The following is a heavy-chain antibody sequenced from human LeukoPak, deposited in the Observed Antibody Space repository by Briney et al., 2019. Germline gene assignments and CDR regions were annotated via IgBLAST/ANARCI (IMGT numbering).Heavy chain of an antibody. J-gene: IGHJ6*02. V-gene: IGHV1-8*01. CDR1: GYTFTSYD. CDR2: MNHNSGNT. Sequence: GASVKVSCKASGYTFTSYDINWVRQATGQGLEWMGWMNHNSGNTGYAQKFQGRVTMTRNTSISTAYMELSSLRSEDTAVYYCARVPIVVVPAASYGMDVWGQGTTVTVSS. CDR3: ARVPIVVVPAASYGMDV. D-gene: IGHD2-2*01.